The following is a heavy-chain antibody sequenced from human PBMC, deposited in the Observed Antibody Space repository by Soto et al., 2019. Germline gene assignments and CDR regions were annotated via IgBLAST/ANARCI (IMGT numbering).Heavy chain of an antibody. CDR2: INHSGST. V-gene: IGHV4-34*01. CDR3: ARDLKSIAAHAYFDY. CDR1: GGSFSGYY. J-gene: IGHJ4*02. Sequence: QVQLQQWGAGLLKPSETLSLTCAVYGGSFSGYYWSWIRQPPGKGLEWIGEINHSGSTNYNPSLKSRVTISVDTSKNQISLKLGSVTAADTAVYYCARDLKSIAAHAYFDYWGQGTLVTVSS. D-gene: IGHD6-6*01.